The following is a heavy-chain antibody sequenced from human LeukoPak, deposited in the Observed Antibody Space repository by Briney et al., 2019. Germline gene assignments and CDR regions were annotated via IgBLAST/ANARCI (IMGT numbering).Heavy chain of an antibody. D-gene: IGHD6-19*01. J-gene: IGHJ4*02. V-gene: IGHV1-8*01. CDR1: GDTFTSYD. Sequence: VASLKVSCKASGDTFTSYDINSVRHATGQGLEWMAWMNPNSGKTGYAQKFQGRVTMTRNTSISTAYMELSSLRSEDTAVYYCARGAGGSGWQPNSTKNPPRDYWGQGTLVTVSS. CDR3: ARGAGGSGWQPNSTKNPPRDY. CDR2: MNPNSGKT.